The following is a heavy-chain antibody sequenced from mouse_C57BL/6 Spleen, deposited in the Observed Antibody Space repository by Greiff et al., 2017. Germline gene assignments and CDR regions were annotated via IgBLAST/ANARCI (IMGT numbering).Heavy chain of an antibody. Sequence: QVQLQQSGAELVRPGASVTLSCTASGYTFTDYEMPWVKQTPVHGLEWIGAIDPETGGTAYNQKFKGKAILSADNSSSTDYMELRSLRSEDSAVYYCTRVYDDYYGRYAMDYWGQGTSVTVSA. J-gene: IGHJ4*01. CDR1: GYTFTDYE. CDR2: IDPETGGT. CDR3: TRVYDDYYGRYAMDY. D-gene: IGHD2-3*01. V-gene: IGHV1-15*01.